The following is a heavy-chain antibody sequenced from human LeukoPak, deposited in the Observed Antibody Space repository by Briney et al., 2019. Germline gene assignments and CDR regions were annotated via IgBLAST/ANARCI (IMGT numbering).Heavy chain of an antibody. CDR2: IGGSGGST. V-gene: IGHV3-23*01. CDR1: GFTFSSYD. Sequence: GGSLRLSCAASGFTFSSYDMSWVRQAPGKGLEWVSTIGGSGGSTYYADSVKGRFTISRDNSKNTLYLQMNSLRAEDRAVYYCVNLRYFDYWGQGTQVTVSS. CDR3: VNLRYFDY. J-gene: IGHJ4*02.